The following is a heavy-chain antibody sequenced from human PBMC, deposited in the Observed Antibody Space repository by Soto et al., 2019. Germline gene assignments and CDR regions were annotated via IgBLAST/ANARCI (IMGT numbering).Heavy chain of an antibody. CDR2: ISYDGSNK. CDR1: GFTFSSYG. Sequence: GGSLRLSCAASGFTFSSYGMHWVRQAPGKGLEWVAVISYDGSNKYYADSVKGRFTISRDNSKNTLYLQMNSLRAEDTAVYYCVRAAIFGPPPLFDYRAQRTPVPGSA. V-gene: IGHV3-30*03. J-gene: IGHJ4*02. CDR3: VRAAIFGPPPLFDY. D-gene: IGHD3-3*01.